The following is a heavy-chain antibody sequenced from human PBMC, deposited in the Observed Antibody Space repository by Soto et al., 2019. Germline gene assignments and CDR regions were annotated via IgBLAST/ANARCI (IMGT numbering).Heavy chain of an antibody. Sequence: LRLSCAASGFTSSRYGMHWVRQAPGKGLEWVAVIWFDGSNKNYADSVKGRFTVSKDNSKNTLYLQMDGLGAEDTAVYYCARAYDTSGYPYFDYWGQGTLVTVSS. CDR2: IWFDGSNK. CDR3: ARAYDTSGYPYFDY. J-gene: IGHJ4*02. D-gene: IGHD3-22*01. V-gene: IGHV3-33*01. CDR1: GFTSSRYG.